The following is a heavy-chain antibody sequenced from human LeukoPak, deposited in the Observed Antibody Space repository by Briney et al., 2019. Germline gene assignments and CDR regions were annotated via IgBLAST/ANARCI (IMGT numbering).Heavy chain of an antibody. CDR2: ISGSGGST. CDR3: AKGHLWFGELLSDY. D-gene: IGHD3-10*01. J-gene: IGHJ4*02. CDR1: GFTFSSYA. V-gene: IGHV3-23*01. Sequence: AGGSLRLSCAASGFTFSSYAMSWVRQAPGKGLEWVSAISGSGGSTYYADSVKGRFTISRDNSKNTLYLQMDSLRAEDTAVYYCAKGHLWFGELLSDYWGQGTLVTVSS.